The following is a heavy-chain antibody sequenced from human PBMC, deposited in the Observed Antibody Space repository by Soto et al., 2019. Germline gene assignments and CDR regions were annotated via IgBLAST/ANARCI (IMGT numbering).Heavy chain of an antibody. CDR1: SGSFSGYY. J-gene: IGHJ4*02. D-gene: IGHD6-6*01. Sequence: SETLSLTCSIYSGSFSGYYWSWIRQPPGKGLEWIGEISQSGNTNYSPSLKSRVSISIDTSKKQFSLNLASVSAADTAVYYCASAPKVSGSSQTRPDFWGQGTLVTVYS. V-gene: IGHV4-34*01. CDR3: ASAPKVSGSSQTRPDF. CDR2: ISQSGNT.